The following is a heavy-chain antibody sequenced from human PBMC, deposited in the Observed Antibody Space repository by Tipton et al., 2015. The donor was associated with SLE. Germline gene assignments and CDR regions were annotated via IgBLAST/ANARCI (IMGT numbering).Heavy chain of an antibody. J-gene: IGHJ6*02. CDR1: GFTVSTNY. D-gene: IGHD5-24*01. Sequence: GSLRLSCAASGFTVSTNYMSWVRRAPGRGLEWVAVIYSGGRTYYTDTVKGRFTISRDNSRNTLFLQMNNLRAEDTAVYYCATMASPYYGMDVWGQGTTVTVSS. V-gene: IGHV3-66*01. CDR3: ATMASPYYGMDV. CDR2: IYSGGRT.